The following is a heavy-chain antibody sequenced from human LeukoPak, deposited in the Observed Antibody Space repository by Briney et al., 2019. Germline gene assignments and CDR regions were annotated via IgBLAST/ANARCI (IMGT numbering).Heavy chain of an antibody. V-gene: IGHV4-61*02. CDR3: ARDALTCTTTACSDYLDF. CDR2: IYTSGST. D-gene: IGHD1-14*01. Sequence: SETLSLTCTVSGGSISSGSYYWSWIRQPAGKGLEWIGRIYTSGSTNHNPSPKSRVTISLDSSKKQFSLKMTPMTAADTAVYYCARDALTCTTTACSDYLDFWGQGTPVTVSS. CDR1: GGSISSGSYY. J-gene: IGHJ4*02.